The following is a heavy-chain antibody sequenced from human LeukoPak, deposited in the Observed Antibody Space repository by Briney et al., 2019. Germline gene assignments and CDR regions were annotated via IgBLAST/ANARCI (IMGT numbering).Heavy chain of an antibody. V-gene: IGHV4-59*01. CDR3: ARGKGTKYYDFWSGPYAFDI. D-gene: IGHD3-3*01. J-gene: IGHJ3*02. CDR2: IYYSGST. CDR1: GGPISSYY. Sequence: PSETLSLTCTVSGGPISSYYWSWIRQPPGKGLEWIGYIYYSGSTNYNPSLKSRVTISVDTSKNQFSLKLSSVTAADTAVYYCARGKGTKYYDFWSGPYAFDIWGQGTMVTVSS.